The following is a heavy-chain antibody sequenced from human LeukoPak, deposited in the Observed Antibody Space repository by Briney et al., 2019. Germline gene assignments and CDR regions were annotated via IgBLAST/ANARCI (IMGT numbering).Heavy chain of an antibody. CDR2: INWKGGST. J-gene: IGHJ4*02. CDR3: ARDNEPHTSGDLDF. V-gene: IGHV3-20*04. D-gene: IGHD1-14*01. Sequence: GGSLRLSCAASGFTFDDHAMSWVRQAPGKGLEWVSGINWKGGSTGYADSVKGRFTISRDNAKNSLYLQMSSLRAEDTALYYCARDNEPHTSGDLDFWGQGTLLTVSS. CDR1: GFTFDDHA.